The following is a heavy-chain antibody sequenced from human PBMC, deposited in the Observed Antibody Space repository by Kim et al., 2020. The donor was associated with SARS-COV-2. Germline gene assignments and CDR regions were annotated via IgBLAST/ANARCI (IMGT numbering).Heavy chain of an antibody. CDR3: ARQGVTDDLPNYFD. CDR2: VYYSGNA. Sequence: SETLSLTCAVSGDSINSVDYYWGWIRQPPGKGLEWIGSVYYSGNAYYNPSLKSRVIIYVDTSKNEFSLKLKSVTAADTAVYYCARQGVTDDLPNYFD. D-gene: IGHD2-21*02. V-gene: IGHV4-39*01. J-gene: IGHJ4*01. CDR1: GDSINSVDYY.